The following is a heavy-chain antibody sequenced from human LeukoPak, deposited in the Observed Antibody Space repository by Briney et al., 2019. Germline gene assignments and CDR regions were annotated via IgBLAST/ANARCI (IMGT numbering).Heavy chain of an antibody. CDR1: GFTFSSYA. V-gene: IGHV3-30-3*01. J-gene: IGHJ4*02. D-gene: IGHD1-26*01. CDR3: ASLGQGGSSDSDY. CDR2: MSYDGSNK. Sequence: GRFLRLSCAASGFTFSSYAMHWVRQAPGKGLEWVAVMSYDGSNKYYADSVKGRFTISRDNSKNTLYLQMNSLRAEDTAVYYCASLGQGGSSDSDYWGQGTLATVSS.